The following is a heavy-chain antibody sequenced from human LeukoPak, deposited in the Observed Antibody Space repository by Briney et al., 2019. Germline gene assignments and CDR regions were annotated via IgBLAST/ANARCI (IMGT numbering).Heavy chain of an antibody. Sequence: PSETLSLTCTVSGGSISNEGDYWSWIRQPAGKGLEWIGRIYNSGTTNYNPSVKSRISVSVDTSENQFSLNLRSVTAADTAVYYCAREGTLGSGWYDYWGQGTLVTVSS. J-gene: IGHJ4*02. CDR3: AREGTLGSGWYDY. CDR1: GGSISNEGDY. D-gene: IGHD6-19*01. CDR2: IYNSGTT. V-gene: IGHV4-61*02.